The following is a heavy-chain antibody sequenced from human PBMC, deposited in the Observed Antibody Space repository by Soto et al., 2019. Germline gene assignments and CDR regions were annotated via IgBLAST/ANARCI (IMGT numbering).Heavy chain of an antibody. CDR3: ARNSDYFAY. CDR2: VSGDGSST. V-gene: IGHV3-74*01. J-gene: IGHJ4*02. D-gene: IGHD4-4*01. CDR1: GFTFSSSW. Sequence: PGGSLRLSCAASGFTFSSSWMHWVRQAPGKGLVWVSRVSGDGSSTNYADSVKGRFTISRDNAKNTLYLQMNSLRAEDTAVYHCARNSDYFAYWGQGTLVTVSS.